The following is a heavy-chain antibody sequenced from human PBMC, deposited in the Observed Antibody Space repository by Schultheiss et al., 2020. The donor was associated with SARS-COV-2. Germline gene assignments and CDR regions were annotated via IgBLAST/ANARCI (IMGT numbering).Heavy chain of an antibody. D-gene: IGHD3-22*01. CDR1: GFSFSDYY. CDR2: ISSSGSTI. J-gene: IGHJ4*02. Sequence: AGSLRLSCAASGFSFSDYYMSWIRQAPGKGLEWVSYISSSGSTIYYADSLKGRFTISRDNAKNSVYLQMNSLRAEDTAVYYCAKDTIDYYYDSSGYLDYWGQGTLVTVSS. CDR3: AKDTIDYYYDSSGYLDY. V-gene: IGHV3-11*01.